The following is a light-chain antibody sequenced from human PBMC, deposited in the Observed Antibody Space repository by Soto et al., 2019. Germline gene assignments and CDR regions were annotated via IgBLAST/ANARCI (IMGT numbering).Light chain of an antibody. J-gene: IGLJ3*02. CDR2: LNSDGSH. V-gene: IGLV4-69*01. CDR1: SGHSSYA. CDR3: QTWGTGIHGV. Sequence: QPVLTQSPSASASLGASVKLTCTLSSGHSSYAIAWHQQQPEKGPRYLMNLNSDGSHTKGDGIPDRFSGSSSGAERYLTISSLQSEDEADYYCQTWGTGIHGVFGGGTKLTVL.